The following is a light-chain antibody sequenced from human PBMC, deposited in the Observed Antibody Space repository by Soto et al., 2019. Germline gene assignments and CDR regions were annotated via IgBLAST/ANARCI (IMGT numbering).Light chain of an antibody. CDR2: HTS. Sequence: EIVLTQSPATLSSSPGARAPLSCRARQTGNSRLAWYQHHPGQAPRLLIYHTSNRATGIPARFSGSGSGTDFTLTISCLEPEDFAVYYCHQRPSWPRTFGQGTKVEI. CDR1: QTGNSR. CDR3: HQRPSWPRT. J-gene: IGKJ1*01. V-gene: IGKV3-11*01.